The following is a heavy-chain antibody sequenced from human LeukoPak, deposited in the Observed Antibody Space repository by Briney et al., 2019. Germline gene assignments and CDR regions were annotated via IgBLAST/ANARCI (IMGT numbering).Heavy chain of an antibody. D-gene: IGHD6-6*01. CDR1: GLTFSNYG. CDR2: ISFDGSNN. CDR3: AKSVGAQPGFDF. V-gene: IGHV3-30*18. Sequence: PGRSLRLSCTASGLTFSNYGMHWVRQAPGKGLEWVTVISFDGSNNAYLDSVKGRFTISRDNSKNTLYLHMNSLKAEDTAVYYCAKSVGAQPGFDFWGQGTLVTVSS. J-gene: IGHJ4*02.